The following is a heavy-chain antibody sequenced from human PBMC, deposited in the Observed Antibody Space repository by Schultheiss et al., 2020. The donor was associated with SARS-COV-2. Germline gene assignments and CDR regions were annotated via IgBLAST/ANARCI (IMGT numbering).Heavy chain of an antibody. CDR2: ISSSSSTI. Sequence: GGSLRLSCAASGFTFSSYSMNWVRQAPGKGLEWVSYISSSSSTIYYADSVKGRFTISRDNSKNTLYLQMNSLRAEDTAVYYCAREICGGDCYLDYWGQGTLVTVSS. V-gene: IGHV3-48*01. D-gene: IGHD2-21*02. J-gene: IGHJ4*02. CDR1: GFTFSSYS. CDR3: AREICGGDCYLDY.